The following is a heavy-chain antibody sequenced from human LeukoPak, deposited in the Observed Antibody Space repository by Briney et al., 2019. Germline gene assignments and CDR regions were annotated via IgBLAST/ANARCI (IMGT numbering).Heavy chain of an antibody. J-gene: IGHJ4*02. V-gene: IGHV1-2*02. CDR2: FNPNSGGT. CDR3: ARGYAYFDY. D-gene: IGHD2-2*01. Sequence: EASMKVSFKASGYTLTDYYVHWVRLAPGQGLEWMGWFNPNSGGTNYAQKFQGRLTMTRDTSISTAYMELNRLTSDDTAVYYCARGYAYFDYWGQGTLVTVSS. CDR1: GYTLTDYY.